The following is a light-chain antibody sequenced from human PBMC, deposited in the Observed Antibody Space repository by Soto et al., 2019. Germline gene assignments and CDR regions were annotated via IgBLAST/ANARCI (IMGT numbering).Light chain of an antibody. V-gene: IGKV3-20*01. Sequence: EIVLTQSPGTLSFSPGERATLSCRASQRVTSSYLAWYQQKPGQAPGLVMYGASIRTSGSPDRFSGSGSGTDLTLTITRLEPEYFAVYYCQQYVRSPWTFGQGTKVDLK. J-gene: IGKJ1*01. CDR1: QRVTSSY. CDR3: QQYVRSPWT. CDR2: GAS.